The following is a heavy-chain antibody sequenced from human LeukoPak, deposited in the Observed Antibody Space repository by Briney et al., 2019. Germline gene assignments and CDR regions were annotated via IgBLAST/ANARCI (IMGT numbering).Heavy chain of an antibody. J-gene: IGHJ4*02. Sequence: GGSLRLSCAASGFTFSSYPMSWVRQAPGKGLEWVAVISYDGSNKYYADSVKGRFTISRDNSKNTLYLQMNSLRAEDTAVYYCARSVQQLAYYFDYWGQGTLVTVSS. CDR2: ISYDGSNK. CDR1: GFTFSSYP. CDR3: ARSVQQLAYYFDY. D-gene: IGHD6-13*01. V-gene: IGHV3-30-3*01.